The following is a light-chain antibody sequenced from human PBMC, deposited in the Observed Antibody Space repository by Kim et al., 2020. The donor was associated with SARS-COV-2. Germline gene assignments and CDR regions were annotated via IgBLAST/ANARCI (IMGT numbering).Light chain of an antibody. Sequence: EIVLTQSPATLSLSPGERATLSCRASQGVSSYLAWYQQKPGQAPRLLIYDASNRATGIPARSSGIGSGTGFTLTISSLEPEDFAVYYCQQRSNWPPLAFGGGTKV. CDR2: DAS. J-gene: IGKJ4*01. CDR1: QGVSSY. V-gene: IGKV3-11*01. CDR3: QQRSNWPPLA.